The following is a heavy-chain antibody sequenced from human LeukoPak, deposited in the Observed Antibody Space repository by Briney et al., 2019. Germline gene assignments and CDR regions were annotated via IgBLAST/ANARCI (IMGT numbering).Heavy chain of an antibody. J-gene: IGHJ3*01. D-gene: IGHD1-14*01. V-gene: IGHV4-4*07. Sequence: PSETLSLTCTVSGGSIRSSYWNWIRQPAGKGLEWIGIFYTNGGTNYNPSLKSRVTISVDTSKNQFSLNLTSVTAADTAVYYCASKTAGGTFDVWGQGAMVTVSS. CDR2: FYTNGGT. CDR3: ASKTAGGTFDV. CDR1: GGSIRSSY.